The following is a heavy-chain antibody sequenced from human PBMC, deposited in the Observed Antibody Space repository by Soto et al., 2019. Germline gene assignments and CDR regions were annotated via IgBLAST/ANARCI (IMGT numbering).Heavy chain of an antibody. CDR3: ARERSSGWFQFDY. J-gene: IGHJ4*02. CDR1: GFTLNSYV. Sequence: QVQLVQSGGGMVQPGRPLRLSCAASGFTLNSYVMHWVRQAPGKGLEWVALMSYDGSENYYADSVKGRFAISRDNSKNTLYLQMNSLRTEDTAVYYCARERSSGWFQFDYWGQGTLVTVSS. D-gene: IGHD6-19*01. V-gene: IGHV3-30*09. CDR2: MSYDGSEN.